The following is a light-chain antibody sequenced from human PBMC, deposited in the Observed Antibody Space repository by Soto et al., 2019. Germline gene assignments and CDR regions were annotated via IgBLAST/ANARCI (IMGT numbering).Light chain of an antibody. CDR2: YEI. CDR1: NIGSKS. J-gene: IGLJ2*01. V-gene: IGLV3-21*04. CDR3: HVWDSDRDHPV. Sequence: SYELTQPPSVSVAPGKTASITCGGNNIGSKSVHWYQQKSGQAPVLVIHYEIDRPSGIPERFSGSNSGNTATLTISRVEVGDEADYYCHVWDSDRDHPVFGGGTKLTVL.